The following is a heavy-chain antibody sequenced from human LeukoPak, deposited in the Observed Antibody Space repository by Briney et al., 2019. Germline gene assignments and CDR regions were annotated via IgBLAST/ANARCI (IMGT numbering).Heavy chain of an antibody. V-gene: IGHV1-46*01. Sequence: AASVKVSCKASGYTFTSYYMHWGRQAPGQGLEWMGIINPSGGSTSYAQKFQGRVTMTRDMSTSTVYMELSSLRSEDTVVYYCARKGMVYASPFDYWGQGTLVTVSS. D-gene: IGHD2-8*01. CDR2: INPSGGST. CDR1: GYTFTSYY. CDR3: ARKGMVYASPFDY. J-gene: IGHJ4*02.